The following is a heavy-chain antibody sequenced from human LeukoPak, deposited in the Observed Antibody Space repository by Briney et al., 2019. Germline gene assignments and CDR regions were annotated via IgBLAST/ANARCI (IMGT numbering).Heavy chain of an antibody. Sequence: GGSLRLSCAASGFTFSSYEMNWVRQAPGKGLEWVSYISSSGSTINYADSVKGRFTISRDSAKNSLYLQMNSLRAEDTAVYYCASLYGDYGADYWGQGTLVTVSS. CDR2: ISSSGSTI. CDR1: GFTFSSYE. J-gene: IGHJ4*02. CDR3: ASLYGDYGADY. D-gene: IGHD4-17*01. V-gene: IGHV3-48*03.